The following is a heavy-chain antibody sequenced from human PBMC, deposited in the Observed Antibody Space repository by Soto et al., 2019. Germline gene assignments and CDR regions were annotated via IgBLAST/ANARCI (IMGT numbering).Heavy chain of an antibody. CDR1: GYTFTGYY. CDR2: INPNSGGT. D-gene: IGHD3-22*01. V-gene: IGHV1-2*04. J-gene: IGHJ4*02. CDR3: ARSSYYDSSGYYGY. Sequence: GASVKVSCKASGYTFTGYYMHWVRQAPGQGLEWMGWINPNSGGTNYAQKFQGWVTMTRDTSISTAYMELSRLRSDDTAVYYCARSSYYDSSGYYGYWGQGTLVTVSS.